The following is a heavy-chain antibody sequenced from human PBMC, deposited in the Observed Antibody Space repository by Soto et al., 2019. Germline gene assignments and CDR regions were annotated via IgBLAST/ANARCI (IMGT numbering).Heavy chain of an antibody. V-gene: IGHV4-39*01. J-gene: IGHJ4*02. CDR3: ARLLQDQLPYRKFDY. CDR1: GGSISRSSYF. D-gene: IGHD2-2*02. CDR2: IYYSGST. Sequence: SETLSLTCPVSGGSISRSSYFWVWIRQPPGKGLEWIGSIYYSGSTYYSPSLKSRVTISVDTSKNQFSLKLSSVTAADTAVYYCARLLQDQLPYRKFDYWGQGTLVTVSS.